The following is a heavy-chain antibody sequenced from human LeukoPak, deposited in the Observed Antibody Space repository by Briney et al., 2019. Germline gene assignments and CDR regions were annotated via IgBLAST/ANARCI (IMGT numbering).Heavy chain of an antibody. CDR1: GGSISSYY. V-gene: IGHV4-59*01. CDR2: IYHSGST. D-gene: IGHD3-10*01. J-gene: IGHJ6*02. Sequence: KASETLSLTCTVSGGSISSYYWSWIRQPPGKGLEWIGYIYHSGSTNYNPSLKSRVTISVDTSKNQFSLKLSSVTAADTAVYYCARDQGDYYGSGSHGVGMDVWGQGTTVTVSS. CDR3: ARDQGDYYGSGSHGVGMDV.